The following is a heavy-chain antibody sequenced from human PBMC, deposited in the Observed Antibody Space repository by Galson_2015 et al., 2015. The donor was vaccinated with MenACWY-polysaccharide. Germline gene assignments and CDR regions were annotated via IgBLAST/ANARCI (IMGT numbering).Heavy chain of an antibody. CDR1: GGSISSGGYY. CDR2: IHYSGST. V-gene: IGHV4-31*03. Sequence: TLSLTCSVSGGSISSGGYYWSWIRQHPGKGLEWIGYIHYSGSTYYNPSLKSRVTISIDTSKNQFSLKQSSVTAADTAVYYCARYCSSTSCYYHYGMDVWGQGTTVTVSS. CDR3: ARYCSSTSCYYHYGMDV. J-gene: IGHJ6*02. D-gene: IGHD2-2*01.